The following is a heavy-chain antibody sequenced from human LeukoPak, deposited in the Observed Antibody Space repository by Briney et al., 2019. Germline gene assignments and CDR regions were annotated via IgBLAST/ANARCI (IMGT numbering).Heavy chain of an antibody. Sequence: SETLSLTCTVSGGSISSSSYYWGWIRQPPGKGLEWIGSIYYSGSTYYNPSLKSRVTISVDTSKNQFSLKLSSVTAADTAVYYCARGFDDYARYLDYWGQGTLVTVSS. J-gene: IGHJ4*02. CDR1: GGSISSSSYY. V-gene: IGHV4-39*07. D-gene: IGHD4-17*01. CDR3: ARGFDDYARYLDY. CDR2: IYYSGST.